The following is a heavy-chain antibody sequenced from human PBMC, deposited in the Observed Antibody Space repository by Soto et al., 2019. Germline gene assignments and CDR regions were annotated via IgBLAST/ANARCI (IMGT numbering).Heavy chain of an antibody. D-gene: IGHD2-2*01. CDR2: ISSSSSYI. CDR3: ARAGYCSSNSCYYAGYKWFDP. CDR1: GFTFSSYS. J-gene: IGHJ5*02. Sequence: PCGSLRLSCAASGFTFSSYSMNWVRQAPGKGLEWVSSISSSSSYIYYADSVKGRFTISRDNAKNSLYLQMNSLRAEDTAVYYCARAGYCSSNSCYYAGYKWFDPWGQGTMVTVSA. V-gene: IGHV3-21*01.